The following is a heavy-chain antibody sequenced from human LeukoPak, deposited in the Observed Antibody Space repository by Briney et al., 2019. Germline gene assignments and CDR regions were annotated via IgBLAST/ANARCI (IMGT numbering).Heavy chain of an antibody. D-gene: IGHD2-2*01. V-gene: IGHV3-7*01. CDR2: IKQDGSEK. CDR1: GFTFSSYW. J-gene: IGHJ6*03. Sequence: GGSLRLSCAASGFTFSSYWMSWVRQAPGKGLEWVANIKQDGSEKYYVDSVKGRFTISRDNAKNSLYLQMNSLRAEDTAVYYCARDGAYCSSTSCYRWQYYMDVWGKGTTVTISS. CDR3: ARDGAYCSSTSCYRWQYYMDV.